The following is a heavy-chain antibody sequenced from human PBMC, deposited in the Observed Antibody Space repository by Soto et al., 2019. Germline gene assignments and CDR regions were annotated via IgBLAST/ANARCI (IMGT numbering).Heavy chain of an antibody. J-gene: IGHJ4*02. V-gene: IGHV3-30-3*01. CDR1: GFTFSSHA. D-gene: IGHD1-26*01. CDR3: ARDFSGSYTHYFPFDY. CDR2: ISYDGSNK. Sequence: QVQLVESGGGVVQPGRSLRLSCAASGFTFSSHAMHWVRQAPGKGLEWVAIISYDGSNKYYADSVKGRFTISRDNSQNTLYLQMNSLRAEDTAVYYCARDFSGSYTHYFPFDYCGQGTLVTVSS.